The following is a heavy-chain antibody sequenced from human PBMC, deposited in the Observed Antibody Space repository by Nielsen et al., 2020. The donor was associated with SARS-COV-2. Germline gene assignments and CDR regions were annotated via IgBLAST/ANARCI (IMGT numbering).Heavy chain of an antibody. CDR1: GGSISSYY. CDR3: ARGITIFGVVIIRRWFDP. V-gene: IGHV4-34*01. CDR2: INHSGST. Sequence: SETLSLTCTVSGGSISSYYWSWIRQPPGKGLEWIGEINHSGSTNYNPSLKSRVTISVDTSKNQFSLKLSSVTAADTAVYYCARGITIFGVVIIRRWFDPWGQGTLVTVSS. D-gene: IGHD3-3*01. J-gene: IGHJ5*02.